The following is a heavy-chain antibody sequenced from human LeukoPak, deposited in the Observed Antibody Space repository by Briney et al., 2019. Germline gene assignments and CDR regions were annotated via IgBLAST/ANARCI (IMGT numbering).Heavy chain of an antibody. V-gene: IGHV4-39*07. J-gene: IGHJ4*02. Sequence: NTSETLSLTCTVSGGSISSSSYYWSWIRQPPGKGLEWIGEINHSGSTNYNPSLKSRVTISVDTSKNQFSLKLSSVTAADTAVYYCASRGLVRYAVDYWGQGTLVTVSS. D-gene: IGHD3-10*01. CDR1: GGSISSSSYY. CDR3: ASRGLVRYAVDY. CDR2: INHSGST.